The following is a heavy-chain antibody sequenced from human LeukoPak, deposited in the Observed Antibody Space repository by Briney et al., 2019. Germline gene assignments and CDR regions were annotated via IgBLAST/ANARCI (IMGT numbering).Heavy chain of an antibody. CDR2: INPNSGGT. D-gene: IGHD3-22*01. CDR1: GYTFTGYY. J-gene: IGHJ5*02. V-gene: IGHV1-2*06. CDR3: ARDLYDSSGYYLNWSDP. Sequence: ASVKVSCKASGYTFTGYYMHWVRQAPGQGLEWMGRINPNSGGTNYAQKFQGRVTMTRDTSISTAYMELSRLRSDDTAVYYCARDLYDSSGYYLNWSDPWGQGTLVTVSS.